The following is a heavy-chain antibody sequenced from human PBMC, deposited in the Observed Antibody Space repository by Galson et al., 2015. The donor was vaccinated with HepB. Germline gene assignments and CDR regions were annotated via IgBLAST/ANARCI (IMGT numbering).Heavy chain of an antibody. Sequence: SLRLSCAASGFTFSSYGMHWVRQAPGKGLEWVAVISYDGSNKYYADSVKGRFTISRDNSKNTLYLQMNSLRAEDTAVYYCAKGSGSYKRQAEYYFDYWGQGTLVTVSS. J-gene: IGHJ4*02. V-gene: IGHV3-30*18. CDR3: AKGSGSYKRQAEYYFDY. D-gene: IGHD1-26*01. CDR2: ISYDGSNK. CDR1: GFTFSSYG.